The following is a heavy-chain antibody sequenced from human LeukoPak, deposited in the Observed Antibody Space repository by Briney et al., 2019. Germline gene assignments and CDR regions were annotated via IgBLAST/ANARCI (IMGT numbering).Heavy chain of an antibody. CDR1: GFTVSSNY. CDR3: ARAEYYDSSGYHFDY. Sequence: GGSLRLSCAASGFTVSSNYMSWVRQAPGKGLEWVSVIYSGGSTYYADSVKGRFTISRDNSKNTLYLQMNSLRAEDTAVYYCARAEYYDSSGYHFDYWGQGTLVTVSS. D-gene: IGHD3-22*01. CDR2: IYSGGST. J-gene: IGHJ4*02. V-gene: IGHV3-53*01.